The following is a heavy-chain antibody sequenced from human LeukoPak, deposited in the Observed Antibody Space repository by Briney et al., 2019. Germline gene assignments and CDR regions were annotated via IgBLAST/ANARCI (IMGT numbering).Heavy chain of an antibody. J-gene: IGHJ4*02. D-gene: IGHD6-6*01. Sequence: PSETLSLTCAVSGGSISSSSYYWGWIRQPPGKGLEWIGSIYYSGSTYYNPSLKSRVTISVDTSKNQFSLKLSSVTAADTAVYYCARSLRQLARLPTYWGQGTLVTVSS. CDR3: ARSLRQLARLPTY. V-gene: IGHV4-39*01. CDR2: IYYSGST. CDR1: GGSISSSSYY.